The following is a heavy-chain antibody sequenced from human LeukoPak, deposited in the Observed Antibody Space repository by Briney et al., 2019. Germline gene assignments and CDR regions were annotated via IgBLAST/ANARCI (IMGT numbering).Heavy chain of an antibody. V-gene: IGHV3-7*02. CDR3: AGYLGYYYNNSGYYRPDFYYYGMDV. CDR2: IKQHGSGQ. Sequence: PGGSLRLSCAASGFTFSSYWMSWVRQAPGKGLEWVANIKQHGSGQYYVDSVKGRFTVSRDNSKSMLYLQMNSLRVEDTAVYYCAGYLGYYYNNSGYYRPDFYYYGMDVWGHGTTVTVSS. CDR1: GFTFSSYW. J-gene: IGHJ6*02. D-gene: IGHD3-22*01.